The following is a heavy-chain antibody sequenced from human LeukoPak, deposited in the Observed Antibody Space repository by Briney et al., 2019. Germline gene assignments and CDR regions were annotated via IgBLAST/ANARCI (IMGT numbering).Heavy chain of an antibody. Sequence: GGSLRLSCAASGFTFSSYGMHWVRQAPGKGLEWVAFIRYDGSNKYYADSVKGRFTISRDNSKNTLYLQMNSLRAEDTAVYYGAKGFTGRDAFDIWGQGTMVTVSS. V-gene: IGHV3-30*02. D-gene: IGHD1-14*01. CDR3: AKGFTGRDAFDI. CDR2: IRYDGSNK. CDR1: GFTFSSYG. J-gene: IGHJ3*02.